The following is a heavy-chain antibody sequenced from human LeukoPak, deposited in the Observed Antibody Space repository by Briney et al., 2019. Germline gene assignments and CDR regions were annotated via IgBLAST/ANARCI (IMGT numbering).Heavy chain of an antibody. V-gene: IGHV3-74*01. D-gene: IGHD5-18*01. CDR1: GFTFSRYW. Sequence: GGSLRLSCAASGFTFSRYWMHWVRQAPGKGLVWVSHINSDGSTTSYADSVKGRFTISRDNAKNTLYLQMNSLRAEDTAVYYCARGGEYSYGPTDYWGQGTLVTVSS. J-gene: IGHJ4*02. CDR2: INSDGSTT. CDR3: ARGGEYSYGPTDY.